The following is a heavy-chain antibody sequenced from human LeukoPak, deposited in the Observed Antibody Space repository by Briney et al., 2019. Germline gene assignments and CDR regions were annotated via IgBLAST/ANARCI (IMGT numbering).Heavy chain of an antibody. CDR3: ARVLTVGVDY. CDR1: GFTFSSYS. J-gene: IGHJ4*02. V-gene: IGHV3-21*01. CDR2: ISSSSSYI. D-gene: IGHD1-26*01. Sequence: GGSLRLSCAASGFTFSSYSMNWVRHAPGKGLEWVSSISSSSSYIYYADSVKGRFTISRHNAKNSLYLQMNSLRAEDTAVYYCARVLTVGVDYWGQGTLVTVSS.